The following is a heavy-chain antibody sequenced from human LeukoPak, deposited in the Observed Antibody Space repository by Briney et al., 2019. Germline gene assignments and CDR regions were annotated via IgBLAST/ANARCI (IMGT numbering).Heavy chain of an antibody. J-gene: IGHJ3*02. D-gene: IGHD2-2*01. CDR1: GFTFSSYS. Sequence: GGSLRLSCAASGFTFSSYSMNWVRQAPGKGLEWVSYISSSGSIIYYLDSVKGRFTISRDNAKNSLYLQMNSLRAEDTAVYYCARDWPRYCSSTSCEHDAFDIWGQGTMVTVSS. V-gene: IGHV3-48*04. CDR2: ISSSGSII. CDR3: ARDWPRYCSSTSCEHDAFDI.